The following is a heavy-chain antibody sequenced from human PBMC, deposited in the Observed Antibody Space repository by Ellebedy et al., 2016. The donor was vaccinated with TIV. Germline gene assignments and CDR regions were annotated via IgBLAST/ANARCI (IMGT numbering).Heavy chain of an antibody. D-gene: IGHD1-1*01. CDR2: SRNKVKSYTT. CDR1: GFTFSDHY. Sequence: PGGSLRLSCAVSGFTFSDHYMDWVRLAPGKGPEWVGRSRNKVKSYTTAYAASVKGRFTISRDDSKNSLYLQMNSLKTEDTAIYYCARDTTSDYWGQGALVTVSS. J-gene: IGHJ4*02. CDR3: ARDTTSDY. V-gene: IGHV3-72*01.